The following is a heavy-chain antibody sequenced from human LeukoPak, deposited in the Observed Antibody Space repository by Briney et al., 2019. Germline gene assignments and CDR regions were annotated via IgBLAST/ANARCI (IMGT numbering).Heavy chain of an antibody. V-gene: IGHV1-2*02. CDR2: INPNSGGT. CDR1: GYTFTGYY. CDR3: ARGLYCSSTSCDDY. D-gene: IGHD2-2*01. J-gene: IGHJ4*02. Sequence: ASVKVSCKASGYTFTGYYMHWVRQAPGQGLEWMGWINPNSGGTNYAQKFQGRVTMTRDTSISTAYMELSRLRSDDTAVYYCARGLYCSSTSCDDYWGQGTLVTVSS.